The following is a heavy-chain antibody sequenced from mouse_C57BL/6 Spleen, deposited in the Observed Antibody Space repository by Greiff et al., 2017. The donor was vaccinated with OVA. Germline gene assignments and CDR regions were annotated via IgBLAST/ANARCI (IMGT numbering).Heavy chain of an antibody. D-gene: IGHD1-1*01. CDR3: ARTTVVASEHYAMDY. V-gene: IGHV1-42*01. Sequence: VQLQQSGPELVKPGASVKISCKASGYSFTGYYMNWVKQSPEKSLEWIGEINPSTGGTTYNQKFKAKATLTVDKSSSTAYMQLKSLTSGDSAVYYCARTTVVASEHYAMDYWGQGTSVTVSS. J-gene: IGHJ4*01. CDR2: INPSTGGT. CDR1: GYSFTGYY.